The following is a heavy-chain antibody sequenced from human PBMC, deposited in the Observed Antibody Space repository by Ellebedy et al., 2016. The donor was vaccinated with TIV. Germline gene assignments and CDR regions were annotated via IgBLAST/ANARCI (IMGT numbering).Heavy chain of an antibody. CDR2: IYYSGST. D-gene: IGHD2-15*01. V-gene: IGHV4-39*07. CDR1: GGSISSSSYY. CDR3: ATYCSGGSCYSWTPFNWFDP. Sequence: SETLSLXXTVSGGSISSSSYYWGWIRQPPGKGLEWIGSIYYSGSTYYNPSLKSRVTISVDTSKNQFSLKLSSVTAADTAVYYCATYCSGGSCYSWTPFNWFDPWGQGTLVTVSS. J-gene: IGHJ5*02.